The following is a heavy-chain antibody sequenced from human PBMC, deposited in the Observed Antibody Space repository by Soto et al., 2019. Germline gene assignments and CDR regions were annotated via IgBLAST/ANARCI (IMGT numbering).Heavy chain of an antibody. Sequence: QLQLQESGPGLVKPSETLSLTCTVSGGSITTSRYYWGWIRQPPGKGLEWIGHIYYSGSTYYNPSLKSRVIISVDTSKNQFSLKLSSVTAADTAVYYCARPGYSYGANWFDPWGQGTLVTVSS. CDR1: GGSITTSRYY. J-gene: IGHJ5*02. V-gene: IGHV4-39*01. CDR3: ARPGYSYGANWFDP. D-gene: IGHD5-18*01. CDR2: IYYSGST.